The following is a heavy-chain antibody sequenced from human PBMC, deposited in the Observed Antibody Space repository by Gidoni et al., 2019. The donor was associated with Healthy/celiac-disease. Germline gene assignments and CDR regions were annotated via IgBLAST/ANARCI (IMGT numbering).Heavy chain of an antibody. CDR1: GFHFSSDA. V-gene: IGHV3-23*01. D-gene: IGHD6-13*01. Sequence: EVQLLEAGGRLVQPGGALRLSCAASGFHFSSDAMSWVRQAPGKGLEWVLAMSGSGGSTYYADSVKGRFTISRDNSKNTLYLQMNSLRAEDTAVYYCAKFRGGSSSWGRYDYWGQGTLVTVSS. J-gene: IGHJ4*02. CDR3: AKFRGGSSSWGRYDY. CDR2: MSGSGGST.